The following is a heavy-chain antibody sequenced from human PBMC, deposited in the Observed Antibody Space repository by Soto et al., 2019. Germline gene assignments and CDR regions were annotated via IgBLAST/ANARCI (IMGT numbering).Heavy chain of an antibody. Sequence: EASVKVSCKASGYTFTSYGISWVRQAPGQGLEWMGWISAYNGNTNYAQKLQGRVTMTTDTSTSTAYMELRSLRSDDTAVYYCARDPPTIASAADSVYWGQGTLVTVSP. D-gene: IGHD6-13*01. CDR2: ISAYNGNT. J-gene: IGHJ4*02. CDR1: GYTFTSYG. CDR3: ARDPPTIASAADSVY. V-gene: IGHV1-18*01.